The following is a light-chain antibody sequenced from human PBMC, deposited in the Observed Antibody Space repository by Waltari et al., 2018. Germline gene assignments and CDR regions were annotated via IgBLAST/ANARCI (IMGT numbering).Light chain of an antibody. CDR2: KAN. CDR3: ALYMGSGIWV. J-gene: IGLJ3*02. V-gene: IGLV8-61*01. CDR1: SGSLSTPCY. Sequence: VVSQEPSLSVSPGGTVTPTCALSSGSLSTPCYPTCYQQPPGQAPRTLVYKANARSSGVPDRFSGSILGNTAALTITGAQADDESDYYCALYMGSGIWVFGGGTRLTVL.